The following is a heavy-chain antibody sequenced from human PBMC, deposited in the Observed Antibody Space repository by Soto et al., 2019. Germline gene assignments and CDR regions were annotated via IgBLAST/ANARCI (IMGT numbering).Heavy chain of an antibody. J-gene: IGHJ6*02. Sequence: PSETLSLTCTVSGGSVSSGSYYWSWIRQPPGKGLEWIGYIYYSGSTNYNPSLKSRVTISVDTSKNQFSLKLSSVTAADTAVYYCARDKAMVNANVGRNDYGMDVWGHGTTVTVSS. CDR3: ARDKAMVNANVGRNDYGMDV. D-gene: IGHD5-18*01. V-gene: IGHV4-61*01. CDR1: GGSVSSGSYY. CDR2: IYYSGST.